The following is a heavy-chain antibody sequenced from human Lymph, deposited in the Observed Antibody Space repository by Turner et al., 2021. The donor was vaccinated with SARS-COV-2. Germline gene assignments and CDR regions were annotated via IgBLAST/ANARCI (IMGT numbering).Heavy chain of an antibody. V-gene: IGHV3-23*01. CDR3: AKEGDTAMVNFDY. J-gene: IGHJ4*02. CDR1: GFTFSSYA. CDR2: ISGSGGST. Sequence: EVQLLESGGGLVQPGGSLRLSCAASGFTFSSYAMSWVGQAPGMGLGWVSAISGSGGSTYYADSVKGRFTISRDNSKNTLYLQMNSLRAEDTAVYYCAKEGDTAMVNFDYWGQGTLVTVSS. D-gene: IGHD5-18*01.